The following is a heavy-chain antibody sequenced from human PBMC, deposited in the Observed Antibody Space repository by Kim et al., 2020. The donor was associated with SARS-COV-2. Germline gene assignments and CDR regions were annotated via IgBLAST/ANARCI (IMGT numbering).Heavy chain of an antibody. CDR3: ARLRSGGYSYGYYYYYGMDV. V-gene: IGHV5-10-1*01. Sequence: GESLKISCKGSGYSFTSYWISWVRQMPGKGLEWMGRIDPSDSYTNYSPSFQGHVTISADKSISTAYLQWSSLKASDTAMYYCARLRSGGYSYGYYYYYGMDVWGQGTTVTVSS. J-gene: IGHJ6*02. D-gene: IGHD5-18*01. CDR1: GYSFTSYW. CDR2: IDPSDSYT.